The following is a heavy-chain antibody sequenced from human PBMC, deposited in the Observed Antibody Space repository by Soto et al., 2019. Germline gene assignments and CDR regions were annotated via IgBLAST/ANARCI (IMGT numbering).Heavy chain of an antibody. D-gene: IGHD6-13*01. CDR1: GFTFSSYW. Sequence: PGGSLRLSCAASGFTFSSYWMHWVRQAPWQGLVWVSRINSDGSSTSYADSVKGRFTISRDNAKNTLYLQMNSLRAEDTAVYYCARDLYSSSWYPTYRYGMDVWGQGTTVTVSS. CDR3: ARDLYSSSWYPTYRYGMDV. V-gene: IGHV3-74*01. J-gene: IGHJ6*02. CDR2: INSDGSST.